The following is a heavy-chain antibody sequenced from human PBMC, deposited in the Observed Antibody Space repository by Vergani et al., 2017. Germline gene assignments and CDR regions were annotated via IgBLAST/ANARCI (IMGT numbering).Heavy chain of an antibody. CDR2: IYYSGST. V-gene: IGHV4-39*07. CDR3: ARESGWLQFGH. J-gene: IGHJ4*02. CDR1: GGSISSSSYY. Sequence: QLQLQESGPGPVKPSETLSLTCTVSGGSISSSSYYWGWIRQPPGKGLEWLGSIYYSGSTYYNPSLKSRVTISVDTSKNQFSLKLSSVTAADTAVYYCARESGWLQFGHWGQGTLVTVAS. D-gene: IGHD5-24*01.